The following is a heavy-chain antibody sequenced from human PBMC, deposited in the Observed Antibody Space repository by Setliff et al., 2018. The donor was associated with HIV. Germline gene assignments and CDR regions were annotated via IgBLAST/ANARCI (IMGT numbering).Heavy chain of an antibody. CDR3: ARGGDPYRSSWYRWFDP. CDR2: IYYSGST. V-gene: IGHV4-39*07. Sequence: LSLTCTVSRGSISSSTYYWGWIRQPPGKGLEWIGSIYYSGSTYYNPSLKSRVTISVETSKNQFSLKVKSVTAADTAIYYCARGGDPYRSSWYRWFDPGGQGTLVTVSS. CDR1: RGSISSSTYY. D-gene: IGHD6-19*01. J-gene: IGHJ5*02.